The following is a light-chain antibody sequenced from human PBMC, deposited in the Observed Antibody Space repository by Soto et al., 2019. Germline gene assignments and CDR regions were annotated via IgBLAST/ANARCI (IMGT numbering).Light chain of an antibody. V-gene: IGKV3-15*01. Sequence: EIVMTQSPATLSVSPGERATLSCRASQSVSSNLAWYQQKPGQAPRLLIYGASTRANGIPARFSGSGSGTELTLTISSLQSEDFAVYDCQQYNNWPPITFGQGTRLEN. CDR1: QSVSSN. CDR2: GAS. CDR3: QQYNNWPPIT. J-gene: IGKJ5*01.